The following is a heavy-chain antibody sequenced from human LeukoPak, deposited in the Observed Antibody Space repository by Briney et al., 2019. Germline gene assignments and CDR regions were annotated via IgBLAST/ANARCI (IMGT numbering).Heavy chain of an antibody. CDR2: MNTNSGNT. CDR1: GYTFTSYD. D-gene: IGHD3-10*01. V-gene: IGHV1-8*01. Sequence: ASVKVSCKASGYTFTSYDINWVRHATGQGLEWMGWMNTNSGNTGYAQKFQGRVTMTRNTSISTAYMELSSLRAEDTAVYYCARGLYGFENDYWGQGALVTVSS. J-gene: IGHJ4*02. CDR3: ARGLYGFENDY.